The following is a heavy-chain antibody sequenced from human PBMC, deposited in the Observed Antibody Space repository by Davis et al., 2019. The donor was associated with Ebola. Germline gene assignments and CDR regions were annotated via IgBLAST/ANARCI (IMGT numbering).Heavy chain of an antibody. Sequence: GESPNTSCASSGFTFSLYSLTWVRQAPATGLERVSSILSGSTSMSYADSVKGRFTISRDNAKKSLYLQMNSLRAEDTAVYYCASERIAVTGPGGQGTLVTVSS. V-gene: IGHV3-21*01. D-gene: IGHD6-19*01. CDR2: ILSGSTSM. CDR3: ASERIAVTGP. J-gene: IGHJ4*02. CDR1: GFTFSLYS.